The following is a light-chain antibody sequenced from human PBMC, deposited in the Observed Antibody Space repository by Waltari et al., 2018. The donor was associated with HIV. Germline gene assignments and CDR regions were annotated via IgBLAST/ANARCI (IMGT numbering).Light chain of an antibody. CDR2: VNSDGTH. V-gene: IGLV4-69*02. CDR1: SGPCGEA. Sequence: QLVRTQSPSASAPLGAAVRLTCTRSSGPCGEAIAWHQHPPLNGPRLLPKVNSDGTHNKGDGIPDRFSGSSSGPDRYLTISSLQSDDEADYYCQTWGTGIVAFGGGTKLTVL. J-gene: IGLJ2*01. CDR3: QTWGTGIVA.